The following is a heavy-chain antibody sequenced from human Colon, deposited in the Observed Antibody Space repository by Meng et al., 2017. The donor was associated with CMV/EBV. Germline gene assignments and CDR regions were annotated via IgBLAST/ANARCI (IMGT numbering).Heavy chain of an antibody. V-gene: IGHV5-51*01. Sequence: GESLKISCKGSGYSFTSYWIGWVRQMPGKGLEWMGIIYPGDSDTRYSPSFQGQVTTSADKSISTAYLQWSSLKASDTAMYYCARTPRDYYYGMDVWGQGTTVTVSS. CDR3: ARTPRDYYYGMDV. CDR2: IYPGDSDT. CDR1: GYSFTSYW. J-gene: IGHJ6*02.